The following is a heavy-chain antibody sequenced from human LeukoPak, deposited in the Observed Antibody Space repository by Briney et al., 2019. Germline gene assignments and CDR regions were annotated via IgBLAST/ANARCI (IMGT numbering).Heavy chain of an antibody. CDR2: IYYSGTT. J-gene: IGHJ4*02. CDR3: ARGVYIAAAQYGY. CDR1: GGSISSYS. V-gene: IGHV4-59*01. D-gene: IGHD6-13*01. Sequence: PSETLSLTCTVSGGSISSYSWSWIRRPPGKGLEWIGYIYYSGTTNYNPPLKSRVTISVDTSKNQFSLKLSSVTAADTAVYYCARGVYIAAAQYGYWGQGTLVTVSS.